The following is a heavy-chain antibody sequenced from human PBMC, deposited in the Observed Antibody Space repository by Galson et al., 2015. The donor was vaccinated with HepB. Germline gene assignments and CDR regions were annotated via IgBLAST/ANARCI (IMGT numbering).Heavy chain of an antibody. V-gene: IGHV1-2*04. D-gene: IGHD6-19*01. CDR3: ARGMGSGWFVSP. CDR1: GYTFTGYY. CDR2: INLNSGGT. Sequence: SVKVSCKASGYTFTGYYMHWVRQAPGQGLEWMGWINLNSGGTNYAQKFQGWVTMTRDTSISTAYMELSRLRSDDTAVYYCARGMGSGWFVSPWGQGTLVTVSS. J-gene: IGHJ4*02.